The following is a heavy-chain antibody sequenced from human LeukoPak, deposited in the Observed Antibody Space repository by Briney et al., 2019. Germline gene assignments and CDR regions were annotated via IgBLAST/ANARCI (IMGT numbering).Heavy chain of an antibody. Sequence: KPSETLSLTCAVYGGSFSGYYWSWIRQPPGKGLEWIGEINHSGSTNYNPSLKSRVTISVDTSKNQFSLKLSSVTAADTAVYYCARGGKLPRKFLYWGQGTLVTVSS. CDR2: INHSGST. V-gene: IGHV4-34*01. J-gene: IGHJ4*02. D-gene: IGHD1-26*01. CDR1: GGSFSGYY. CDR3: ARGGKLPRKFLY.